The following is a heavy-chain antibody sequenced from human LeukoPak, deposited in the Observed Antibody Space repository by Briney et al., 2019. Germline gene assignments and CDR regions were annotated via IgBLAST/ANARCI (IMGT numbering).Heavy chain of an antibody. CDR3: ARGIVNYYYYYYMDV. V-gene: IGHV4-34*01. CDR1: GGSFSGYY. Sequence: SETLSLTCAVYGGSFSGYYWSWIRQPPGKGLEGIGEINHSGSTNYNPSLKSRVTISVDTSKNQYSLKLSSVTAADTAVYYCARGIVNYYYYYYMDVWGKGTTVTVSS. J-gene: IGHJ6*03. CDR2: INHSGST. D-gene: IGHD2-15*01.